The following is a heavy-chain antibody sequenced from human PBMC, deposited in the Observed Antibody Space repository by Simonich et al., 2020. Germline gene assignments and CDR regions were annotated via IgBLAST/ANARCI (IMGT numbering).Heavy chain of an antibody. V-gene: IGHV5-51*01. D-gene: IGHD1-1*01. Sequence: EVQLVQSGAEVKKPGESLTISCKGSGYSFTSYWIGWVRQMPGKGLEWLRITYPGDSDTRYSPHLQGQVTISADKSISTAYLQWSSLKASDTAMYYCARQLNDFDIWGQGTMVTVSS. CDR1: GYSFTSYW. CDR2: TYPGDSDT. CDR3: ARQLNDFDI. J-gene: IGHJ3*02.